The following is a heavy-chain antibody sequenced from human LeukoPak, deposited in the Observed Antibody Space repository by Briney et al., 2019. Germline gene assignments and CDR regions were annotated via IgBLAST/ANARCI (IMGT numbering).Heavy chain of an antibody. Sequence: GASVKVSCKASGYTFTSYGISWVRQAPGQGPEWMGWISAYNGNTNYAQKLQGRVTMTTDTSTSTAYMELRSLRSDDTAVYYCARDTPTLGYCSSTSCYLFDYWGQGTLVTVSS. CDR3: ARDTPTLGYCSSTSCYLFDY. D-gene: IGHD2-2*01. CDR1: GYTFTSYG. CDR2: ISAYNGNT. J-gene: IGHJ4*02. V-gene: IGHV1-18*01.